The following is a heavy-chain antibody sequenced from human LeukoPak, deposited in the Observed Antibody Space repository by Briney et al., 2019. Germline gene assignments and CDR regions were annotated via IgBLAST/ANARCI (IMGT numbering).Heavy chain of an antibody. CDR1: GGSISSSSYY. CDR3: ARHPSARVWFDP. CDR2: IYYSGST. V-gene: IGHV4-39*01. Sequence: PSETLSLTCTVSGGSISSSSYYWGWIRQPPGTGLEWIGSIYYSGSTYYNPSLKSRVTISVDTSKNQFSLKLSSVTAADTAVYYCARHPSARVWFDPWGQGTLVTVSS. J-gene: IGHJ5*02.